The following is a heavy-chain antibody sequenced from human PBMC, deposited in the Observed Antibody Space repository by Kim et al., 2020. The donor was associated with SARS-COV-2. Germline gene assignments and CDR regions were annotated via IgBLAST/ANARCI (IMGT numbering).Heavy chain of an antibody. CDR3: TRDGRTGYYTINWFDP. CDR2: IRSKAYGGTT. V-gene: IGHV3-49*03. D-gene: IGHD3-3*01. J-gene: IGHJ5*02. CDR1: GFTFGDYA. Sequence: GGSLRLSCTASGFTFGDYAMSWFRQAPGKGLEWVGFIRSKAYGGTTEYAASVKGRFTISRDDSKSIAYLQMNSLKTEDTAVYYCTRDGRTGYYTINWFDPWGQGTLVTVSS.